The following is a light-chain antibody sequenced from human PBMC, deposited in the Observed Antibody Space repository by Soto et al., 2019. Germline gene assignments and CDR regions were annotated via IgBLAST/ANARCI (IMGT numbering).Light chain of an antibody. CDR3: QHYNSHSWP. Sequence: DIQMTQSPSTLSASVGARFTITCRASQSISSWLAWYQQKPGKAPKLLIYKASTLESGVTSRFSGSGSGTEFTLTISSLQPDDFATYCCQHYNSHSWPFGQGTKVDI. CDR1: QSISSW. J-gene: IGKJ1*01. V-gene: IGKV1-5*03. CDR2: KAS.